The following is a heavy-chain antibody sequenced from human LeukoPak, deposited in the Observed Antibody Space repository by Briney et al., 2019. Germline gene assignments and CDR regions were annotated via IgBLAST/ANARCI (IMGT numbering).Heavy chain of an antibody. CDR3: ARGREYSGSYYYFDY. CDR2: INAGNGNT. D-gene: IGHD1-26*01. J-gene: IGHJ4*02. Sequence: ASVKVSCKASGYTFTSYAMHWVRQAPGQRLEWMGWINAGNGNTKYSQEFQGRVTITRDTSASTAYMELSSLRSEDMAVYYCARGREYSGSYYYFDYWGQGTLVTVSS. CDR1: GYTFTSYA. V-gene: IGHV1-3*03.